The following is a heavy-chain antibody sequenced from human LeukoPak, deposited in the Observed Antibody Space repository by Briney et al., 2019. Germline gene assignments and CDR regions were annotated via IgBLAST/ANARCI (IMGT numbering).Heavy chain of an antibody. D-gene: IGHD3-22*01. V-gene: IGHV3-23*01. CDR2: ISGSVGST. J-gene: IGHJ4*02. CDR1: GFAFIKYA. CDR3: ANDPRREIVVVSEGFDY. Sequence: GGSLRLSCAASGFAFIKYAITWVRQAPGEGLEWVSSISGSVGSTYYTETVKGRFTISRDNSKNTLYLQMNSLRADDRDVYYCANDPRREIVVVSEGFDYLGQGTLVTVSS.